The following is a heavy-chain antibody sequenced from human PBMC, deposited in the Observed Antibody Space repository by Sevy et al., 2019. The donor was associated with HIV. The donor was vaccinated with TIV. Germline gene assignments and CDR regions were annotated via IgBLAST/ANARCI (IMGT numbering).Heavy chain of an antibody. Sequence: SETLSLTCTVSGGSISSYYWSWIRQPPGKGLEWIGYIYYSGSTNYNPSLKSRVTISVDTSKNQFSLKLSSVTAADTAVYYCARVGRYYHDSSGYYYVLNYYYYMDVWGKGTTVTVSS. CDR1: GGSISSYY. J-gene: IGHJ6*03. CDR2: IYYSGST. CDR3: ARVGRYYHDSSGYYYVLNYYYYMDV. V-gene: IGHV4-59*01. D-gene: IGHD3-22*01.